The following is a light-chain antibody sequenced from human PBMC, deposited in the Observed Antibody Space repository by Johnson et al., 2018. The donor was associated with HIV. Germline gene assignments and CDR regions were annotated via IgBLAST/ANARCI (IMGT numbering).Light chain of an antibody. CDR2: ENN. J-gene: IGLJ1*01. Sequence: QSVLTQPPSVSAAPGQKVTIYCSGSSSNIGNNYVSWYQQLPGTAPKLLIYENNKRPSGIPDRFSGSKSGTSATLGITGLQTGDEADYYCGTWDSSLSVGVFGTGTKVTVL. V-gene: IGLV1-51*02. CDR1: SSNIGNNY. CDR3: GTWDSSLSVGV.